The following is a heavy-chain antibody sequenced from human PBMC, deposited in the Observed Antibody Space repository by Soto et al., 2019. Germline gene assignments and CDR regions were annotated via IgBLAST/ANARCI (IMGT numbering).Heavy chain of an antibody. V-gene: IGHV1-2*02. CDR1: GYTFTDYY. CDR2: IKSDSGTT. Sequence: QVQLVQSGAEVKKPGASVKVSCKASGYTFTDYYVHWVRQAPGQGLEWMGWIKSDSGTTHYAQKFEGRVTMTRDTSISTAFMGLSTLRSDDTAVYYCARESIHYDLYGMDVWSQGTTVTVS. J-gene: IGHJ6*02. CDR3: ARESIHYDLYGMDV. D-gene: IGHD3-16*01.